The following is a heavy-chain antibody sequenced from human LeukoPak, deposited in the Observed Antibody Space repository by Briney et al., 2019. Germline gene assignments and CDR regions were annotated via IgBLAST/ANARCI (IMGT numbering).Heavy chain of an antibody. Sequence: ASVKVSCKASGYTFTSYDINWVRQATGQGLEWMGWMNPNSGNTGYAQKFQGRVTMTRNTSISTAYMELSSLRSEDTAVYYCAREGVVPAAANWFDPWGQGTLVTVSS. CDR2: MNPNSGNT. J-gene: IGHJ5*02. CDR3: AREGVVPAAANWFDP. V-gene: IGHV1-8*01. CDR1: GYTFTSYD. D-gene: IGHD2-2*01.